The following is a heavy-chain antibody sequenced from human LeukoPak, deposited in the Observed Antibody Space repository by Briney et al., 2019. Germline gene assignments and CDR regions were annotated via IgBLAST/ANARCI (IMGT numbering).Heavy chain of an antibody. CDR2: MNPNSGNT. CDR1: GYTFTSYD. J-gene: IGHJ4*02. D-gene: IGHD6-13*01. Sequence: ASVKVSCKASGYTFTSYDINWVRQATGQGLKWMGWMNPNSGNTGYAQKFQGRVTMTRNTFISTAYMELSSLRSEDTAVYYCARTRKAAAGRKTSIDYWGQGTLVTVSS. CDR3: ARTRKAAAGRKTSIDY. V-gene: IGHV1-8*01.